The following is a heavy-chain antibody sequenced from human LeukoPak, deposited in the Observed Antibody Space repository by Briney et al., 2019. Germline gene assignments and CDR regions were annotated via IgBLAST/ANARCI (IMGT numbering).Heavy chain of an antibody. D-gene: IGHD6-19*01. J-gene: IGHJ4*02. V-gene: IGHV3-21*01. CDR1: GFTFSSYS. CDR2: ISSSSSYI. Sequence: GGSLRLSCAASGFTFSSYSMNWVRQAPGKGLEWVSSISSSSSYIYYADSVKGRFTISRDNAKNSLYLQMNSLRAEDTAVYYCARDLGYIAVAGTGYWGQGTLVTVSS. CDR3: ARDLGYIAVAGTGY.